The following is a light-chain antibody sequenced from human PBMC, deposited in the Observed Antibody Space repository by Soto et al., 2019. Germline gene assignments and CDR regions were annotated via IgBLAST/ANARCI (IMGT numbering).Light chain of an antibody. V-gene: IGLV2-8*01. Sequence: QSALTQPPSASGSPGQSVTISCTGTSSDVGGYNYVSWYQQHPGKAPKHMIYEVSKRPSGVPDRFSGSKSGNTASLTVSGLQDEDEADYYCSSYAGSNNLIFGGGTKLTVL. CDR2: EVS. CDR1: SSDVGGYNY. J-gene: IGLJ2*01. CDR3: SSYAGSNNLI.